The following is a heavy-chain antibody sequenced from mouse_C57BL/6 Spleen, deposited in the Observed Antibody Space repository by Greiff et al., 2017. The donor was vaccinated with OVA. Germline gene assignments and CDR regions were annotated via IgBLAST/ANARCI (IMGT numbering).Heavy chain of an antibody. Sequence: QVQLQQSGAELVKPGASVKLSCTASGYTFTSYWMHWVKQRPGQGLEWVGMIHPNSGSTNYNEKLKSKATLTVDNSSSTTYMQLSSLKSEDSAVYYCARKYCGCYYWGQGTTLTVSS. D-gene: IGHD5-1*01. CDR3: ARKYCGCYY. CDR2: IHPNSGST. J-gene: IGHJ2*01. V-gene: IGHV1-64*01. CDR1: GYTFTSYW.